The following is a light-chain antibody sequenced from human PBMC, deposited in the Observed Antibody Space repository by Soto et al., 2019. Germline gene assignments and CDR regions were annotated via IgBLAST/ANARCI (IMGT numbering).Light chain of an antibody. CDR1: SSDVGGYNY. V-gene: IGLV2-14*03. CDR3: SSYTSSSTDV. CDR2: DVS. J-gene: IGLJ1*01. Sequence: QSVLTQPASVSGSPGPSFTISCTGTSSDVGGYNYVSWYQHHPGKAPKLMIYDVSNRPSGVSNRFSGSKSGNTASLTISGLQAEDEADYYCSSYTSSSTDVFGTGTKVTVL.